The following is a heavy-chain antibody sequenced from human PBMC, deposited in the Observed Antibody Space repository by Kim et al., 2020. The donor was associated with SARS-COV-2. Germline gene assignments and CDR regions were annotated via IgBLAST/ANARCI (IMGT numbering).Heavy chain of an antibody. J-gene: IGHJ6*02. Sequence: GGSLRLSCAASGFTFSSYSMNWVRQAPGKGLEWVSSISSSSSYIYYADSVKGRFTISRDNAKNSLYLQMNSLRAEDTAVYYCARGGGDNLYYYYYGMDVWGQGTTVTVSS. V-gene: IGHV3-21*01. CDR1: GFTFSSYS. CDR3: ARGGGDNLYYYYYGMDV. CDR2: ISSSSSYI. D-gene: IGHD3-10*01.